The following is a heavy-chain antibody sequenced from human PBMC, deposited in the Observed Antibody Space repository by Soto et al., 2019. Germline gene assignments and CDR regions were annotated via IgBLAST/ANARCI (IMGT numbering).Heavy chain of an antibody. V-gene: IGHV3-48*01. CDR2: ISSSSSTI. J-gene: IGHJ4*02. CDR3: ARDGYYDYIWGSYYY. D-gene: IGHD3-16*01. CDR1: GFTFSSYS. Sequence: GGSLRLSCAASGFTFSSYSMNWVRQAPGKGLEWVSYISSSSSTIYYADSVKGRFTISRDNAKNSLYLQMNSLRAEDTAVYYCARDGYYDYIWGSYYYWGQGTLVTVSS.